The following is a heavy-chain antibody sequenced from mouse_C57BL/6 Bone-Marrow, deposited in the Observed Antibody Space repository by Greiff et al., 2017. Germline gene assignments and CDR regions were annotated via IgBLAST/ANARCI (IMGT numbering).Heavy chain of an antibody. CDR1: GYAFSSYW. Sequence: LVESGAELVKPGASVKISCKASGYAFSSYWMNWVKQRPGQGLEWIGQIYPGDGGTNYNGKFKGKATLTADKSSSTAYMQLSSLTSVDSAVYFCARFKWAYFGYWGQGATLPVSS. CDR2: IYPGDGGT. J-gene: IGHJ2*01. CDR3: ARFKWAYFGY. D-gene: IGHD1-3*01. V-gene: IGHV1-80*01.